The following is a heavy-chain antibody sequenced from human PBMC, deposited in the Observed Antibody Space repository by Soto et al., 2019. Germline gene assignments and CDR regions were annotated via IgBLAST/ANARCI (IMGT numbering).Heavy chain of an antibody. Sequence: SETLSLTCTVSGGSISSSSYYWGWIRQPPGKGLEWIGSIYYSGSTYYNPSLKSRVTISVDTSKNQFSLKLGSVTAADTAVYYCMLGSGWKDFDYWGQGTLVTAPQ. CDR2: IYYSGST. J-gene: IGHJ4*02. V-gene: IGHV4-39*01. CDR3: MLGSGWKDFDY. CDR1: GGSISSSSYY. D-gene: IGHD3-22*01.